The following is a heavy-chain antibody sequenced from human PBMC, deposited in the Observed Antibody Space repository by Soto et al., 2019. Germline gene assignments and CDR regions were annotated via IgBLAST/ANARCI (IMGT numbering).Heavy chain of an antibody. V-gene: IGHV3-21*01. Sequence: GGSLRLSCAASGFTFSSYSMNWVRQAPGKGLEWVSSISSSSSYIYYADSVKGRFTISRDNAKNSLYLQMNSLRAEDTAVYYCARSRAIVGATTYYYGMDVWGQGTTVTVS. D-gene: IGHD1-26*01. CDR2: ISSSSSYI. CDR3: ARSRAIVGATTYYYGMDV. J-gene: IGHJ6*02. CDR1: GFTFSSYS.